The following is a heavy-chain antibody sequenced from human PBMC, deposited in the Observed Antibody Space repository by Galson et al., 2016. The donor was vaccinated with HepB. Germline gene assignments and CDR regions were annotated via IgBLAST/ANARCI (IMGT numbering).Heavy chain of an antibody. CDR1: GYSFTTYW. CDR2: IYPGDSDT. D-gene: IGHD3-22*01. CDR3: AAGQDKGYYYFDS. V-gene: IGHV5-51*01. J-gene: IGHJ4*02. Sequence: QSGAEVKKPGESLKISCKDSGYSFTTYWIGWVRQMPGKGLEWMGIIYPGDSDTRYSPSFEGQVTISNDKSISTAYLQWSSLKASDTAMYYCAAGQDKGYYYFDSWGQGTLVTVSS.